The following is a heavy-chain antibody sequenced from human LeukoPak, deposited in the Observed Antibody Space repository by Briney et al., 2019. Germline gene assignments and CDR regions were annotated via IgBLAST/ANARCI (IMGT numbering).Heavy chain of an antibody. V-gene: IGHV1-2*02. CDR1: GYTFTGYY. D-gene: IGHD4-17*01. Sequence: ASVKVSCKASGYTFTGYYMHWVRQAPGQGLEWMGWINPSSGGTNYAQKFQGRVTMTRDTSISTAYMELSRLRSDDTAVYYCATKMYGDYRGGDAFDIWGQGTMVTVSS. CDR3: ATKMYGDYRGGDAFDI. J-gene: IGHJ3*02. CDR2: INPSSGGT.